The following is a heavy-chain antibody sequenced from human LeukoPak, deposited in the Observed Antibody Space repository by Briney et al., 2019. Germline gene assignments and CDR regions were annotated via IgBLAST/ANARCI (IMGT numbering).Heavy chain of an antibody. Sequence: SETLSLTCTVSGGSISSYYWSWIRQPPGKGLEWIGYIYYSGSTNYDPSLKSRVTISVDTSKNQFSLKLSSVTAADTAVYYCARQTYYFDYWGQGTLVTVSS. V-gene: IGHV4-59*01. J-gene: IGHJ4*02. CDR3: ARQTYYFDY. CDR2: IYYSGST. CDR1: GGSISSYY.